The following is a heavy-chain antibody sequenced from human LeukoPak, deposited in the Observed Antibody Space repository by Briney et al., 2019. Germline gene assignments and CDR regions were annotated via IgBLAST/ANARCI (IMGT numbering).Heavy chain of an antibody. CDR2: FSGIGDNI. J-gene: IGHJ5*02. Sequence: GGSLRLSCAASGFSFSRFALSWVRQAPGKGLEWISVFSGIGDNIDYADSVKGRFTISRDNSKNTLYLQMNSLRAEDTAVYYCAHSRNIYAAMVPRGQGTLVTVSS. CDR1: GFSFSRFA. D-gene: IGHD5-18*01. CDR3: AHSRNIYAAMVP. V-gene: IGHV3-23*01.